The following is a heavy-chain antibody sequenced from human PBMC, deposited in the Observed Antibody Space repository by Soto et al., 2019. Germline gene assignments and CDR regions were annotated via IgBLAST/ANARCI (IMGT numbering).Heavy chain of an antibody. CDR3: ARAYVRRAAAGGIDYYYYMDV. Sequence: GASVKVSCKASGYTFTSYVISWVRQAPGQGLEWMGWISAYNGNTNYAQKLQGRVTMTTDTSTSTAYMELRSLRSDDTAVYYCARAYVRRAAAGGIDYYYYMDVWGKGTTVTVSS. D-gene: IGHD6-13*01. J-gene: IGHJ6*03. CDR1: GYTFTSYV. V-gene: IGHV1-18*01. CDR2: ISAYNGNT.